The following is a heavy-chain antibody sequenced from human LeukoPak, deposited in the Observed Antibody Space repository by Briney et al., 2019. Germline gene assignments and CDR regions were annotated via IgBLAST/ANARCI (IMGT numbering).Heavy chain of an antibody. CDR1: GFTFSSYS. CDR2: ISSSSSTI. D-gene: IGHD1-1*01. Sequence: TGGSLRLSCAASGFTFSSYSMNWVRQAPGKGLEWVSYISSSSSTIYYADSVKGRFTISRDNAKNSLYLHVNSLRDEDTAVYYCVRDHDWSFDLWGQGALVTVSS. J-gene: IGHJ4*02. V-gene: IGHV3-48*02. CDR3: VRDHDWSFDL.